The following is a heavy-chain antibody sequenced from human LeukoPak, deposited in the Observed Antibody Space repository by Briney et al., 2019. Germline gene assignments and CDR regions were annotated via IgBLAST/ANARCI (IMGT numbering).Heavy chain of an antibody. CDR1: GFTFDDYA. Sequence: PGGSLRLSCAASGFTFDDYAMHWVRQAPGKGLEWVSLISWDGGSTYYADSVKGRFTISRDNSKNSLYLQMNSLRAEDTALYYCAKTYYYDSSGYIDYWGQGTLVTVSS. D-gene: IGHD3-22*01. CDR2: ISWDGGST. V-gene: IGHV3-43D*03. J-gene: IGHJ4*02. CDR3: AKTYYYDSSGYIDY.